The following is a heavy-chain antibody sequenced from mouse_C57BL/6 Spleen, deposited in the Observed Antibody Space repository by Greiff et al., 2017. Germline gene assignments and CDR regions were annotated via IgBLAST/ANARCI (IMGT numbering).Heavy chain of an antibody. CDR1: GFSLTSYG. J-gene: IGHJ4*01. V-gene: IGHV2-6-1*01. CDR3: ARQASTVAMDY. D-gene: IGHD1-1*01. Sequence: VQLVESGPGLVAPSQSLSITCTVSGFSLTSYGVHWVRQPPGKGLEWLVVIWSDGSTTYNSALKSRLSIRKNNSNSQVFLKRNSLQTDDTAMNYCARQASTVAMDYWGPGTSVTVSS. CDR2: IWSDGST.